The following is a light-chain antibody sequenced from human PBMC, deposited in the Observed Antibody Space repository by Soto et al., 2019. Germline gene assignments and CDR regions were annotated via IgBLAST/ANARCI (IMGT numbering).Light chain of an antibody. J-gene: IGKJ1*01. V-gene: IGKV3-15*01. CDR3: QQYKNWPFS. Sequence: DIVLTQSPGTRSLSPGERATLSCRAGQGVTTNFAWYQQKSGQSPRXLIYDVSIRATGVPARFSGTASETDLTITISGLKSEDAEVDVGQQYKNWPFSFGQGTKVDIK. CDR2: DVS. CDR1: QGVTTN.